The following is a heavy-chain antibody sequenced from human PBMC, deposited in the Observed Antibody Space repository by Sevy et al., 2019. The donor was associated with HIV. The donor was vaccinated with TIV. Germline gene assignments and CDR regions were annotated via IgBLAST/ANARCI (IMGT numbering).Heavy chain of an antibody. CDR3: ARGVRDFWSGYPDY. Sequence: GGSLRLSCAASGFTVSSNYMSWVRQAPGKGLEWVSVIYSGGSTYYADSVKGRFTISRDNAKNSLYLQMNSLRVEDTAVYYCARGVRDFWSGYPDYWGQGTLVTVSS. CDR2: IYSGGST. V-gene: IGHV3-53*01. D-gene: IGHD3-3*01. CDR1: GFTVSSNY. J-gene: IGHJ4*02.